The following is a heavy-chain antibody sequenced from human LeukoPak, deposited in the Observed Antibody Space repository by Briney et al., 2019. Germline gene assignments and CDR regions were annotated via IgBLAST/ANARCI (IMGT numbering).Heavy chain of an antibody. V-gene: IGHV4-39*07. CDR1: GGSISGSNYY. J-gene: IGHJ4*02. CDR2: IFYTVSS. D-gene: IGHD5-24*01. CDR3: ARDGYNTPGY. Sequence: SATLSLTCTVSGGSISGSNYYWGWIRQPPGKGLEWIGSIFYTVSSYYNPSLKSRVTLSVDTSKDQFSLKLSSVTAADTAVYYCARDGYNTPGYWGQGTLVTVSS.